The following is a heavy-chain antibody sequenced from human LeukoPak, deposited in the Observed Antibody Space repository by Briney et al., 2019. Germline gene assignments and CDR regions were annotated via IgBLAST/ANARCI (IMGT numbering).Heavy chain of an antibody. V-gene: IGHV4-34*01. CDR2: INHSGST. D-gene: IGHD5-18*01. CDR1: GGSFSGYY. J-gene: IGHJ4*02. CDR3: AGADNGYSYGLDY. Sequence: PSETLSLTCAVYGGSFSGYYWSWIRQPPGKGLEWIGEINHSGSTNYNPSLKSRVTMSVDTSKNQFSLKLSSVTAADTAVYYCAGADNGYSYGLDYWGQGTLVTVSS.